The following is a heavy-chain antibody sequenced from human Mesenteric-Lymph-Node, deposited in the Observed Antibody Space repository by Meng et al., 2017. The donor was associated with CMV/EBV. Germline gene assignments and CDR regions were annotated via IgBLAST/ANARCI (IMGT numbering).Heavy chain of an antibody. Sequence: GESLKISCAASGFIVSSKYMSWVRQAPGKGLEWVSVIYTGGGAYHADSVKGRFTISRDNSKNTVYLQMNSLGTDDTAVYYCARDQSAINWYHDAFDIWGQGTMVTVSS. D-gene: IGHD1-1*01. V-gene: IGHV3-66*02. J-gene: IGHJ3*02. CDR2: IYTGGGA. CDR3: ARDQSAINWYHDAFDI. CDR1: GFIVSSKY.